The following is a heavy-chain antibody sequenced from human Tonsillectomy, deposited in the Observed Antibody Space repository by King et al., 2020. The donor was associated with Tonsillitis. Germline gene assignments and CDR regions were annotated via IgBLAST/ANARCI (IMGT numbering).Heavy chain of an antibody. V-gene: IGHV4-59*01. CDR3: ARDKNEKEYSYYGMDV. CDR2: IYYSGST. Sequence: QLQESGPGLVKPSETLSLTCTVSGGSISSYYWSWIRQPPGKGLEWIGYIYYSGSTNYNPSLKSRVTISVDTSKNQFSLKLSSVTAADTAVYYCARDKNEKEYSYYGMDVWGQGTTVTVSS. J-gene: IGHJ6*02. CDR1: GGSISSYY.